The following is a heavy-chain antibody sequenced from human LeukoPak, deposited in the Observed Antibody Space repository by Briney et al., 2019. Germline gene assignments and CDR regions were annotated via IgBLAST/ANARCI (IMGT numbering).Heavy chain of an antibody. V-gene: IGHV5-51*01. CDR3: ARQTTVDIVAYTDY. Sequence: GESLKISCKASGYSFTNYWIGWVRQMPGRGLEWLGIIYPSDSDTRYSPSFQGQVTISVDKSISTAYLQWSSLKASDTAIYYCARQTTVDIVAYTDYWGQGTLVSVSS. CDR2: IYPSDSDT. J-gene: IGHJ4*02. D-gene: IGHD5-12*01. CDR1: GYSFTNYW.